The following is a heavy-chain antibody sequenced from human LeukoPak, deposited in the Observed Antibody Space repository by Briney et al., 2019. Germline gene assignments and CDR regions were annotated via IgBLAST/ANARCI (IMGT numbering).Heavy chain of an antibody. D-gene: IGHD6-13*01. CDR1: GGTFISYA. J-gene: IGHJ2*01. CDR2: IIPIFGTA. V-gene: IGHV1-69*13. CDR3: ARDPGYSSSWYGFGVEYFDL. Sequence: SVKVSCKASGGTFISYAISWVRQAPGQGLEWMGGIIPIFGTANYAQKFQGRVTITADESTSTAYMELSSLRSEDTAVYYCARDPGYSSSWYGFGVEYFDLWGRGTLVTVSS.